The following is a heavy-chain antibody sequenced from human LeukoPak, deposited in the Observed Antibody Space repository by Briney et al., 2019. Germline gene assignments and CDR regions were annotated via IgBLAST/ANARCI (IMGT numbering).Heavy chain of an antibody. CDR2: ISGSGGST. J-gene: IGHJ1*01. V-gene: IGHV3-23*01. Sequence: PGGSLRLSCAASGFTFSSYGMSWVRQAPGKGLEWVSAISGSGGSTYYADSVKGRFTISRDNSKNTLYLQMNSLRAEDTAVYYCARENGYSSGWYPRHWYFQHWGQGTLVTVSS. CDR1: GFTFSSYG. CDR3: ARENGYSSGWYPRHWYFQH. D-gene: IGHD6-19*01.